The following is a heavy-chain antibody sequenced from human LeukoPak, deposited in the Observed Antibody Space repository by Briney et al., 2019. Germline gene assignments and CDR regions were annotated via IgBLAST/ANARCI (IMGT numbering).Heavy chain of an antibody. CDR1: GFTFNIYP. D-gene: IGHD4-17*01. Sequence: GGSLRLSCAASGFTFNIYPMPWVGQAPGKGLKGVSFIGGDGGSTFYAASVKGRFTMSRDNSKNSLYLQMNSLRTEDTAFYYCTKDPDSDYGGYVSSSQDDFWGQGTLVTVSS. CDR2: IGGDGGST. V-gene: IGHV3-43*01. CDR3: TKDPDSDYGGYVSSSQDDF. J-gene: IGHJ4*02.